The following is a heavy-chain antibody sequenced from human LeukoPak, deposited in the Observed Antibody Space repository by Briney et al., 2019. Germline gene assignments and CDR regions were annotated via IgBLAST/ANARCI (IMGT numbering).Heavy chain of an antibody. CDR3: ARGPSVDTAMVPYFDY. Sequence: SETLSLTCAVYGGSFSGYYWSWIRQPPGKGLEWIGEINHSGSTNYNPSLKSRVTISVDTSKNQFSLKLSSVTAADTAVYYCARGPSVDTAMVPYFDYWGQGTLVTVSS. CDR1: GGSFSGYY. CDR2: INHSGST. V-gene: IGHV4-34*01. D-gene: IGHD5-18*01. J-gene: IGHJ4*02.